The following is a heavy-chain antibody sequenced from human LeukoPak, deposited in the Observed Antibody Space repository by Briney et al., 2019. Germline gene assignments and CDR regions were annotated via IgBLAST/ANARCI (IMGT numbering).Heavy chain of an antibody. CDR3: AKDSGRPT. CDR1: GFTFSGYD. V-gene: IGHV3-21*01. CDR2: ISGSSSYI. D-gene: IGHD1-26*01. Sequence: PGGPLRLSCAASGFTFSGYDMNWVRQAPGKGLEWVSSISGSSSYIYYADSMKGRFTISRDNGKNSLYLQMNSLRAEDTAVYYCAKDSGRPTWGQGTLVTVSS. J-gene: IGHJ5*02.